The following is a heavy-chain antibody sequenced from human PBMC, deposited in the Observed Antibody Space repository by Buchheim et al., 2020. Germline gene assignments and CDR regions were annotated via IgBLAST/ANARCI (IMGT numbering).Heavy chain of an antibody. CDR3: AQDHWVGYSSGCYGMDG. V-gene: IGHV3-30*18. Sequence: QVQLVESGGGVVQPGRSLRLSCAASGFTFSSYGMHWVRQAPGQGLEWVAFISYDGSNKYYADSVKGRFTISRDNSKNTLYLQMYSLRAEDTDVYYCAQDHWVGYSSGCYGMDGWGQGTT. J-gene: IGHJ6*02. D-gene: IGHD6-19*01. CDR2: ISYDGSNK. CDR1: GFTFSSYG.